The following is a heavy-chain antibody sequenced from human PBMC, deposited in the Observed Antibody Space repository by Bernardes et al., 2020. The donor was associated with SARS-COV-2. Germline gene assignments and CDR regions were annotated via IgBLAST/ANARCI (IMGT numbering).Heavy chain of an antibody. Sequence: SVKVSCKASGYTFTSYYMHWVRQAPGQGLEWMGIINPSGGSTSYAQKFQGRVTMTRDTSTSTVYMELSSLRSEDTAVYYCARDPTRTGDYDYYYYGMDVWGQGTTVTVSS. D-gene: IGHD7-27*01. CDR3: ARDPTRTGDYDYYYYGMDV. CDR1: GYTFTSYY. V-gene: IGHV1-46*01. J-gene: IGHJ6*02. CDR2: INPSGGST.